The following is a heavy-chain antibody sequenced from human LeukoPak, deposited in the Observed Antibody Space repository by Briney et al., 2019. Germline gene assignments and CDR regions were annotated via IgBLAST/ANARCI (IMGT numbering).Heavy chain of an antibody. J-gene: IGHJ3*02. D-gene: IGHD6-13*01. CDR3: ASGASWYRAFDI. Sequence: SETLSLTCTVSGGSISSSSYYWGWTRQPPGKGLEWIGSIYYSGSTYYNPSLKSRVTISVDTSKNQFSLKLSSVTAADTAVYYCASGASWYRAFDIWGQGTMVTVSS. CDR2: IYYSGST. V-gene: IGHV4-39*01. CDR1: GGSISSSSYY.